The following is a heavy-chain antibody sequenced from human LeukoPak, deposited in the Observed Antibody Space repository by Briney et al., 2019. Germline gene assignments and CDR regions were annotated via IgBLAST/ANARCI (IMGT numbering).Heavy chain of an antibody. D-gene: IGHD2-2*02. CDR2: IFPGDSDT. J-gene: IGHJ6*02. V-gene: IGHV5-51*01. Sequence: GESLKISCKGSGYSFASYWLGWVRQMPGKGLEWMGIIFPGDSDTRYSPSFQGQVTISADKSISTAYLQWSSLKASDTAMYYCARLGCSSTSCYNNYYYYGMDVWGQGTLVTVSS. CDR3: ARLGCSSTSCYNNYYYYGMDV. CDR1: GYSFASYW.